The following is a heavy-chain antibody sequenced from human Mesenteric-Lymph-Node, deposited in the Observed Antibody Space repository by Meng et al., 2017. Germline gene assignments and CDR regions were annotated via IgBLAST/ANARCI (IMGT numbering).Heavy chain of an antibody. J-gene: IGHJ6*02. D-gene: IGHD3-3*01. CDR3: ANTLLRFLEWLPRWGMNHYYYYYGMDV. Sequence: ASVKVSCKASGYTFTSYGISWVRQAPGQGLEWMGWISAYNGNTNYAQKLQGRVTITADKSTSTAYMELSSLRSEDTAVYYCANTLLRFLEWLPRWGMNHYYYYYGMDVWGQGTTVTVSS. CDR2: ISAYNGNT. CDR1: GYTFTSYG. V-gene: IGHV1-18*04.